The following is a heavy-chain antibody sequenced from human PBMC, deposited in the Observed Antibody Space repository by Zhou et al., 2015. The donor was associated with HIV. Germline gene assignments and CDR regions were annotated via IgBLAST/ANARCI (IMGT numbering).Heavy chain of an antibody. CDR1: GGTFSSYA. V-gene: IGHV1-69*09. CDR3: ARDNDP. CDR2: INPDGPVT. Sequence: QVQLVQSGAEVKKPGSSVKVSCKASGGTFSSYAISWVRQAPGQGLEWMGMINPDGPVTSYAPKFQGRLTMTSDTSTNTVFMTLSNLTSEDTALYFCARDNDPWGQGTQVTVSS. J-gene: IGHJ5*02.